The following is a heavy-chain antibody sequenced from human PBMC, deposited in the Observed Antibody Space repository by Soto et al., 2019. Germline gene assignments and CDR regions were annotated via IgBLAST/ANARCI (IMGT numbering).Heavy chain of an antibody. CDR3: ARRPYNYYGSGSYYNDWFDP. J-gene: IGHJ5*02. CDR1: GGSISSSSYY. Sequence: KSSETLSLTCTVSGGSISSSSYYWGWIRQPPGKGLEWIGSIYYSGSTYYNPSLKSRVTISVDTSKNQFSLKLSSVTAADTAVYYCARRPYNYYGSGSYYNDWFDPWGQGTLVTVSS. CDR2: IYYSGST. D-gene: IGHD3-10*01. V-gene: IGHV4-39*01.